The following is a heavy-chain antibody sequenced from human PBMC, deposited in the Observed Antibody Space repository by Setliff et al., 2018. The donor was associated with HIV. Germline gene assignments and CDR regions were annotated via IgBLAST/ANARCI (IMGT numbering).Heavy chain of an antibody. CDR3: ARESVISDAKIDF. D-gene: IGHD3-22*01. J-gene: IGHJ2*01. CDR1: GYTFTDYH. Sequence: ASVKVSCKTSGYTFTDYHIHWARQAPGHGLEWMGWINPNSGVTNYAQKFQGRVTMTRDTSIATVYMEVNRLTSDDTAMYYCARESVISDAKIDFWGRGTLVTVSS. V-gene: IGHV1-2*02. CDR2: INPNSGVT.